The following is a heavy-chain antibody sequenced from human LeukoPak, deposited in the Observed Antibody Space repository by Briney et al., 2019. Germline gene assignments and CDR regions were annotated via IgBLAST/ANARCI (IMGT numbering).Heavy chain of an antibody. CDR1: GGSISSGSYY. CDR2: IYTSGST. J-gene: IGHJ6*03. Sequence: SETLSLTCTVSGGSISSGSYYWSWIRHPAGKGLEWIGHIYTSGSTNYNPSLKSRVTISVDTSKNQFSLKLSSVTAADTAVYYCARDAGQYSYMDVWGKGTTVTVSS. V-gene: IGHV4-61*09. CDR3: ARDAGQYSYMDV.